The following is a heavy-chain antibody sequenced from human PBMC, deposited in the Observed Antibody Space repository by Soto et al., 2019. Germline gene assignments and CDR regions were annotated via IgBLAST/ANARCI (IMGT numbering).Heavy chain of an antibody. V-gene: IGHV1-18*01. Sequence: ASVKVSCKASGYTFTSYGISWVRQAPGQGLEWMGWISAYNGNTNYAQKLQGRVTMTTDTSTSTAYMELRSLRSDDTAVYYCARVLSTPPYYYYYGMDVWGQGTTVTVSS. CDR3: ARVLSTPPYYYYYGMDV. J-gene: IGHJ6*02. CDR2: ISAYNGNT. CDR1: GYTFTSYG. D-gene: IGHD3-16*02.